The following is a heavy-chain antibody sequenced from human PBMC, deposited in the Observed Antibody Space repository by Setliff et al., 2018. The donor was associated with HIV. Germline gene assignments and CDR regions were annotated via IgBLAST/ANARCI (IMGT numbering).Heavy chain of an antibody. CDR3: ARDRTYYDTLTGYYGLDY. CDR2: ISYDGNNK. CDR1: GFTFSSYA. V-gene: IGHV3-30*01. Sequence: PGGSLRLSCAASGFTFSSYAMHWVRQAPGKGLEWVAIISYDGNNKYYADSVKGRFTISRDNSKKTLYLQMNSLRAEDTAVYYCARDRTYYDTLTGYYGLDYWGQGTLVTVSS. D-gene: IGHD3-9*01. J-gene: IGHJ4*02.